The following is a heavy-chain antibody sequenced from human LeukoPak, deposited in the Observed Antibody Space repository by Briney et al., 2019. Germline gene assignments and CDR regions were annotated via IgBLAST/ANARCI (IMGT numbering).Heavy chain of an antibody. Sequence: GGSLRLSCAASGFTFSSYWMHWVRQAPGKGLVWVSRINSDGSSTSYADSVKGRFTISRDNSKNTLYLQMNSLRAEDTAVYYCAKQFRQLVAPRSYYYYGMDVWGQGTTVTVSS. V-gene: IGHV3-74*01. CDR3: AKQFRQLVAPRSYYYYGMDV. CDR1: GFTFSSYW. CDR2: INSDGSST. D-gene: IGHD6-6*01. J-gene: IGHJ6*02.